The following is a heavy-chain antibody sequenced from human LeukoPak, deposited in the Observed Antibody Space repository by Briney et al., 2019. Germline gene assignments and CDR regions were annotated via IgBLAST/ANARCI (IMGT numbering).Heavy chain of an antibody. CDR2: IHPADSGT. V-gene: IGHV5-51*01. J-gene: IGHJ4*02. Sequence: GESLKISCKGSGYSFTSYWIAWVRQMPGKGLEWMGIIHPADSGTRYSPSFQGQITISADKSISTAYLQWSSLKASDTAIYYCARHVGHYYDSSGYYLDYWGQGTLVTVSS. CDR1: GYSFTSYW. D-gene: IGHD3-22*01. CDR3: ARHVGHYYDSSGYYLDY.